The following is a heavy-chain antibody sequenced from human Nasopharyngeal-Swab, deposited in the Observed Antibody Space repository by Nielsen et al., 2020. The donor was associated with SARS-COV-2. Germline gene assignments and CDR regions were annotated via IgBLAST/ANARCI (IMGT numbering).Heavy chain of an antibody. CDR3: ASGSGSYYKGPGV. CDR2: IYHSGST. V-gene: IGHV4-4*02. D-gene: IGHD3-10*01. Sequence: SETLSLTCAVSGGSISSSNWWSWVRQPPGKGLEWIGEIYHSGSTNYNPSLKSRVTISVDKSKNQFSLKLSSVTAADTAVYYCASGSGSYYKGPGVWGQGTTVTVSS. CDR1: GGSISSSNW. J-gene: IGHJ6*02.